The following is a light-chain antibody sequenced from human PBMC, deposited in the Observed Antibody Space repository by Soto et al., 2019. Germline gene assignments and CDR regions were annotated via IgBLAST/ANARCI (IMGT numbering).Light chain of an antibody. V-gene: IGLV2-14*03. J-gene: IGLJ2*01. CDR2: NVY. CDR3: NSYTSSSTLV. Sequence: QSALTQPASVSGSPGQSITIXCTGXSSDVGGYNFVSWYQQHPGKAPKLMLYNVYDRPSGISHRFSGSRSGNTASLTISGLQAEDEAHYYCNSYTSSSTLVFGGGTKLTVL. CDR1: SSDVGGYNF.